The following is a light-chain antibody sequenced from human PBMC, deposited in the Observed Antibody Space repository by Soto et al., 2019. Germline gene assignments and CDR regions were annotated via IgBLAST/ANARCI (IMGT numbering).Light chain of an antibody. Sequence: DVVMTQSPDSMAVSLGERATINCKSNQSVFSNSKNRNHLSWYQQKPGQPPKLLIYWATTRESGVPDRFSGSVSGTDGTITVSGLKEEDGAMYYCHKSFRSTLTFGGGTKVDIK. V-gene: IGKV4-1*01. CDR2: WAT. CDR3: HKSFRSTLT. CDR1: QSVFSNSKNRNH. J-gene: IGKJ4*01.